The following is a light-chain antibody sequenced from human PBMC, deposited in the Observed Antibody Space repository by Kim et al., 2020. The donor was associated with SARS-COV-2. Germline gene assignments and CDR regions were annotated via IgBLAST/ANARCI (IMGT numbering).Light chain of an antibody. J-gene: IGKJ4*01. CDR3: QQYDTLPPLT. CDR1: QDITNY. Sequence: DIQMTQSPSSLSASVGDRVTITCQASQDITNYLNWYQQRPRKAPKLLVSDASNLATGVPSRFSGSGSGTHFTFTISSLQPEDIATYYCQQYDTLPPLTFGGGTKVDIK. CDR2: DAS. V-gene: IGKV1-33*01.